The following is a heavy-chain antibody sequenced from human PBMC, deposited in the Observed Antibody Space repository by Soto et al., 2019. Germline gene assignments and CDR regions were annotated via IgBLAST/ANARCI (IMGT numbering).Heavy chain of an antibody. CDR2: TYYRSKWYT. D-gene: IGHD4-17*01. J-gene: IGHJ6*02. V-gene: IGHV6-1*01. CDR1: GDSVSSSSAA. CDR3: ARSRVATVTSYYYYGMDV. Sequence: SQTLSLTCAISGDSVSSSSAAWNWIRQSPPRGLEWLGRTYYRSKWYTDYAISVKSRITINPDTSKNQFSLQLNSVNTEDTAVYYCARSRVATVTSYYYYGMDVWGQGTTVTVSS.